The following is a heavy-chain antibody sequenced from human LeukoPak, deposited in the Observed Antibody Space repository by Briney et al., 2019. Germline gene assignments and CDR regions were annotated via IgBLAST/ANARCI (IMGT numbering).Heavy chain of an antibody. CDR1: GYTFTSYA. J-gene: IGHJ4*02. V-gene: IGHV1-3*01. CDR2: INAGIGNT. D-gene: IGHD5-18*01. Sequence: GASVKVSCKTSGYTFTSYAMHWVRQAPGQRPEWMGWINAGIGNTRYSERFQDRITITRDTSASTVHMELSSLRSEDTAVYYCARDPDTVLDYWGQGTLVTVSS. CDR3: ARDPDTVLDY.